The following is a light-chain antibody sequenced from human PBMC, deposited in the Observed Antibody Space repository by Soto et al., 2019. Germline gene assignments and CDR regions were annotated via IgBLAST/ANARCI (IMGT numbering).Light chain of an antibody. CDR2: DVS. CDR1: SSDVGGYNY. CDR3: SSYTSSNTLVV. J-gene: IGLJ2*01. V-gene: IGLV2-14*01. Sequence: QSALTQPASVSGSPGQSITISCTGTSSDVGGYNYVSWYQQHPGKAPKLMIYDVSNRPSGVSNRFSGSKSGNTAPLTISGLQAEDEADYYCSSYTSSNTLVVFGGGTQLTVL.